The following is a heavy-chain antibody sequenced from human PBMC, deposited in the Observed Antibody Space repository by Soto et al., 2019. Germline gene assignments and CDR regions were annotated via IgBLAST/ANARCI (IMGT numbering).Heavy chain of an antibody. CDR3: AKSDSSGFYPYYFDQ. CDR2: IYSAGNT. V-gene: IGHV3-53*01. Sequence: GGSLRLSCAASGFTVSSNYMSWVRQAPGKGLEWVSVIYSAGNTYYAESVKGRFTISRDNSKNTLYLQMNSLRADDTAVYFCAKSDSSGFYPYYFDQWGQGALVTVSS. J-gene: IGHJ4*02. D-gene: IGHD3-22*01. CDR1: GFTVSSNY.